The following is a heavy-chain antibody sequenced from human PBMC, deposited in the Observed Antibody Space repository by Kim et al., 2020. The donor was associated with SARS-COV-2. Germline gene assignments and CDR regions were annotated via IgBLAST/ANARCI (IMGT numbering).Heavy chain of an antibody. CDR1: GGSISSGGYS. CDR3: ARAGITMILDAFDI. Sequence: SETLSLTCAVSGGSISSGGYSWSWIRQPPGKGLEWIGYIYHSGSTYYNPSLKSRVTISVDRSKNQFSLKLSSVTAADTAVYYCARAGITMILDAFDIWGQGTMVTVSS. D-gene: IGHD3-22*01. J-gene: IGHJ3*02. V-gene: IGHV4-30-2*01. CDR2: IYHSGST.